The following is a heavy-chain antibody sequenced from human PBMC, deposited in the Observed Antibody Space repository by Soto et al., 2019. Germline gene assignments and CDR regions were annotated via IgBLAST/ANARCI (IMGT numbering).Heavy chain of an antibody. CDR3: ARPNGPLYVGYYYDMEV. CDR2: IYYSGYT. V-gene: IGHV4-39*01. D-gene: IGHD3-16*01. CDR1: GGSISSSSYY. Sequence: PSETLSLTCTVSGGSISSSSYYWGWIRQPPGKGLEWIGSIYYSGYTYYNPSLKSRVTISVDTSKNQFSLKLSSVTAADTAVYYCARPNGPLYVGYYYDMEVWGQGTTVTVSS. J-gene: IGHJ6*02.